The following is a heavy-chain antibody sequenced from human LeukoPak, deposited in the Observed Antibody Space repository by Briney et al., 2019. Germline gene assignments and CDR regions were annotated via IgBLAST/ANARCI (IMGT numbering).Heavy chain of an antibody. CDR3: ARTYDFGRGPPGDAFDN. CDR2: IDARSGIT. V-gene: IGHV3-48*01. D-gene: IGHD3-3*01. Sequence: GGSLRLSCAASGFTFTIFGLNWVRQAPGKGPEWVSYIDARSGITYYADSVQGRFTISRDNAKESVFLQMNSLRADGTAVYYCARTYDFGRGPPGDAFDNGGPGTLVIVSS. CDR1: GFTFTIFG. J-gene: IGHJ3*02.